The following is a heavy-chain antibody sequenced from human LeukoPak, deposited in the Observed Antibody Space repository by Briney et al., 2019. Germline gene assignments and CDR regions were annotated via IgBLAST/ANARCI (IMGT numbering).Heavy chain of an antibody. CDR3: AREGYGDPLDY. CDR1: GGSISSGSYY. CDR2: IYTSGST. V-gene: IGHV4-61*02. J-gene: IGHJ4*02. D-gene: IGHD4-17*01. Sequence: SQTLSLTCTVSGGSISSGSYYWSWIRQPAGKGLEWIGRIYTSGSTNYNPSLKSRVTTSVDTSKNQFSLKLSSVTAADTAVYYCAREGYGDPLDYWGQGTLVTVSS.